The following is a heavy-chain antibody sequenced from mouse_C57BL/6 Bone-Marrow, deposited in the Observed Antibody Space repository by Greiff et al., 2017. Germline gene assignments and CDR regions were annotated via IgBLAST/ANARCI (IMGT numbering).Heavy chain of an antibody. J-gene: IGHJ2*01. Sequence: EVQRVESGEGLVKPGASLKLSCAASGFTFSSYAMSWVRQTPEKRLEWVAYISSGGDYIYYADTVQGRFTISRDNARNTLYLQMSSLKSEDTAMYDCTRDDGYWDYGGQGTTLTVSA. CDR1: GFTFSSYA. CDR3: TRDDGYWDY. CDR2: ISSGGDYI. V-gene: IGHV5-9-1*02. D-gene: IGHD2-3*01.